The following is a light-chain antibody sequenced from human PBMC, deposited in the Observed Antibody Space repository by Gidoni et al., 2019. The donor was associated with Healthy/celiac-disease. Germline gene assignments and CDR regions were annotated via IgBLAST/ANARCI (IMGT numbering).Light chain of an antibody. CDR1: QSISSW. Sequence: DIQLTQSPSTLSAAVGDRLTITCRASQSISSWLAWYQQNPGKAPKLLIYKASSLESGVPSRFSGSGSGTEFTLTISSLQPDDFATYYCQQYNSYSFGPGTKVDIK. J-gene: IGKJ3*01. CDR3: QQYNSYS. CDR2: KAS. V-gene: IGKV1-5*03.